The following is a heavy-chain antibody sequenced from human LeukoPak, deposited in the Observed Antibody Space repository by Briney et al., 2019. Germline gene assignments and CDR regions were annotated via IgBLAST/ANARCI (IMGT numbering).Heavy chain of an antibody. CDR1: GVSISSYY. D-gene: IGHD3-22*01. V-gene: IGHV4-59*08. CDR2: IYYSGST. J-gene: IGHJ5*02. CDR3: ARRMYYYDSSGYGGYWLDP. Sequence: SETLSLTCTVSGVSISSYYWSWLRQPPGKGLEWIGYIYYSGSTNYNPSLKSRVTISVDTSKNQFSLKLSSVTAADTAVYYCARRMYYYDSSGYGGYWLDPWGQGTLVTVSS.